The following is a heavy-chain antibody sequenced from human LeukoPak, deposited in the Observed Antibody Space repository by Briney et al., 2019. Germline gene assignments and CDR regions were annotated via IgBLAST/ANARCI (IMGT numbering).Heavy chain of an antibody. Sequence: PGGSLRLSCAASGFTFSSYAMSWVRQAPGKGLEWVSGISWNSGSIGYADSVKGRFTISRDNAKNSLYLQMNSLRAEDTALYYCAKDIFGRKGGYDSSGYDDYWGQGTLVTVSS. CDR3: AKDIFGRKGGYDSSGYDDY. CDR1: GFTFSSYA. V-gene: IGHV3-9*01. CDR2: ISWNSGSI. J-gene: IGHJ4*02. D-gene: IGHD3-22*01.